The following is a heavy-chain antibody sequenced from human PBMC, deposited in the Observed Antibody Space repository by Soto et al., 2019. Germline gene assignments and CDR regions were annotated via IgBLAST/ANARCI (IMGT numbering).Heavy chain of an antibody. CDR1: GFTFSYG. CDR2: ISYDSSNK. V-gene: IGHV3-30*18. J-gene: IGHJ4*02. CDR3: AKLVIGYGSVNTCDDY. Sequence: VQLLESGGGLIQPGGSLRLSCAASGFTFSYGIHWLRQAPGKGLEWVAYISYDSSNKFYGDSVKGRFTISRDNSKNTQFLQMNSLRAEDTAVYYCAKLVIGYGSVNTCDDYWGQGTLVAVSS. D-gene: IGHD2-15*01.